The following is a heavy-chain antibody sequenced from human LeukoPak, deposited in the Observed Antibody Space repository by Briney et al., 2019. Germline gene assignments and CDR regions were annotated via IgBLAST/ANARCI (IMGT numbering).Heavy chain of an antibody. J-gene: IGHJ6*03. CDR1: GDSISSGNY. V-gene: IGHV4-38-2*02. CDR3: ARYDYGDYEDV. Sequence: SSETLSLTCTVSGDSISSGNYWGWIRQPPGKGLEWIGSIFHTGSTYFNLPLKSRVTISVDTSKNQFSLKLSSVTAADTAVYYCARYDYGDYEDVWGKGTTVTVSS. D-gene: IGHD4-17*01. CDR2: IFHTGST.